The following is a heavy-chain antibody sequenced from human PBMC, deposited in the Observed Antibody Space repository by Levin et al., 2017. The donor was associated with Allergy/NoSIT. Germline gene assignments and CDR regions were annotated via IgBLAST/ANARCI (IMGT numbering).Heavy chain of an antibody. V-gene: IGHV4-59*01. J-gene: IGHJ4*02. CDR1: GGSISDYY. Sequence: RASETLSLTCNVSGGSISDYYWSWLRQPPGKGLEWVAYSRYSGNANYNPSLRSRVTMSVDTSKNEFSLKVNSVTAADTAVYYCARHTTHRRLGDFDYWGQGALVTVSS. D-gene: IGHD1-1*01. CDR2: SRYSGNA. CDR3: ARHTTHRRLGDFDY.